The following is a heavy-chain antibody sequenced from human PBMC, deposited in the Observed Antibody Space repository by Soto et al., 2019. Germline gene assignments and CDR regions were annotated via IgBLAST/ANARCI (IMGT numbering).Heavy chain of an antibody. J-gene: IGHJ6*02. CDR1: GGTFSSYA. D-gene: IGHD5-12*01. CDR3: ARSGYGTTYGMDV. V-gene: IGHV1-69*13. Sequence: ASVKVSCKASGGTFSSYAISWVRQAPGQGLEWMGGIIPIFGTANYAQKFQGRVTITADESTSTAYMELSSLRSEDTAVYYCARSGYGTTYGMDVWGQGTTVTVSS. CDR2: IIPIFGTA.